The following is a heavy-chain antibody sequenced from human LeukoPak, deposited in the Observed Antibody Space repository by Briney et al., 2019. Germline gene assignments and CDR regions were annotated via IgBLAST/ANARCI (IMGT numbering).Heavy chain of an antibody. J-gene: IGHJ4*02. CDR3: AKDEQWLVRCFDY. D-gene: IGHD6-19*01. V-gene: IGHV3-23*01. CDR2: ISGSGGST. Sequence: GGSLRLSCAASGFTFSSYGMSRVRQAPGKGLEWVSAISGSGGSTYYADSVKGRFTISRDNSKNTLYLQMNSLRAEDTAVYYCAKDEQWLVRCFDYWGQGTLVTVSS. CDR1: GFTFSSYG.